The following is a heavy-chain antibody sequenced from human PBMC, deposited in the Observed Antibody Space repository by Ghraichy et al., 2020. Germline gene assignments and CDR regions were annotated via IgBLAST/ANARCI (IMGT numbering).Heavy chain of an antibody. V-gene: IGHV3-33*01. CDR1: GFTFSSYG. Sequence: GESLNISCAASGFTFSSYGMHWVRQAPGKGLEWVAVIWYDGSNKYYADSVKGRFTISRDNSKNTLYLQMNSLRAEDTAVYYCARDARQYSNSSTFWGYGMDVWGQGTTVTVSS. CDR3: ARDARQYSNSSTFWGYGMDV. D-gene: IGHD6-13*01. J-gene: IGHJ6*02. CDR2: IWYDGSNK.